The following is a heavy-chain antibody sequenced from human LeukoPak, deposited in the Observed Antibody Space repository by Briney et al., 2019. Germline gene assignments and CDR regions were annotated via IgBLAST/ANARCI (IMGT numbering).Heavy chain of an antibody. D-gene: IGHD3-22*01. CDR1: GFTFSTYI. J-gene: IGHJ3*02. CDR2: ISTSGTYI. Sequence: PGGSLRLSCAASGFTFSTYIMNWVRQAPGKGLEWVSSISTSGTYIYYADSVKGRFTVSRDNAKNPLYLQMDSLRAEDTAVYYCARGYYEAFDIWGQGTMVTVSS. V-gene: IGHV3-21*01. CDR3: ARGYYEAFDI.